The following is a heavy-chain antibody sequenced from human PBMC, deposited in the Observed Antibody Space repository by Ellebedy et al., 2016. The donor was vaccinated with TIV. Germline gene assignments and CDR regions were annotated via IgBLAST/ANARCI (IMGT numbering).Heavy chain of an antibody. V-gene: IGHV4-34*01. CDR2: INHSGST. CDR3: ASSRDIVVVPDAMARYYFDY. CDR1: GGSFDVYY. D-gene: IGHD2-2*01. Sequence: SETLSLTCAVYGGSFDVYYWSWIRQPPGKGLEWIGEINHSGSTNYNPSLKSRVAISVDTSKNQFSLKMSSVTAADTAVYYCASSRDIVVVPDAMARYYFDYWGQGTLVTVSS. J-gene: IGHJ4*02.